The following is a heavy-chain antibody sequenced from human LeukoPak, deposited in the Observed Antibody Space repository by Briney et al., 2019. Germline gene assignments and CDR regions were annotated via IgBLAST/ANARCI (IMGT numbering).Heavy chain of an antibody. Sequence: GGSLRLSCAASGFTFSSYSMNWVRQAPGKGLEWVSSISSSSYIYYADSVKGRFTISRDNAKNSLYLQMNSLRAEDTAVYYCARVKWELLSPFDYWGQGTLVTVSS. CDR3: ARVKWELLSPFDY. J-gene: IGHJ4*02. V-gene: IGHV3-21*01. D-gene: IGHD1-26*01. CDR1: GFTFSSYS. CDR2: ISSSSYI.